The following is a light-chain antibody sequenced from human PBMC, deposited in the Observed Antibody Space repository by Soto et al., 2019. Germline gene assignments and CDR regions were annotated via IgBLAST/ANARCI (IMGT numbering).Light chain of an antibody. CDR3: CSYAGSYTAS. CDR2: DVS. J-gene: IGLJ2*01. Sequence: QSALTQPRSVSGSPGQSVTISCTGTSSDVGGYNYVSWYQQHPGKAPKLMIYDVSKRPSGVPDRFSGSKSGNTASLTISXXXXXXXADXYCCSYAGSYTASFGGGTKLTVL. CDR1: SSDVGGYNY. V-gene: IGLV2-11*01.